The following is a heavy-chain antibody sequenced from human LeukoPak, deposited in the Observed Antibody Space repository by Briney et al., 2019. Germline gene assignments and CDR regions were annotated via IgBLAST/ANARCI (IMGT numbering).Heavy chain of an antibody. Sequence: SETLSLTCSVSGASIDSYYWGWIRQPPGKGLEWIGYIYTSGNTIYNPSLKSPVTISMDTSKNQFSLKMRSVTAADTAVYYCASLSIRPSPYFYYYMDVWGKGTSVTVSS. D-gene: IGHD5-12*01. V-gene: IGHV4-4*09. CDR2: IYTSGNT. J-gene: IGHJ6*03. CDR1: GASIDSYY. CDR3: ASLSIRPSPYFYYYMDV.